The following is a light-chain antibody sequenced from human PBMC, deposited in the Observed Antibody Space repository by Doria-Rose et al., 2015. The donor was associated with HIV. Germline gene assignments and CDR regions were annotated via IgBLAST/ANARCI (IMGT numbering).Light chain of an antibody. CDR2: DGS. CDR3: HQYGTSWT. J-gene: IGKJ1*01. CDR1: QSFSSTY. Sequence: EIVMTQSPGTLSLSPGERATLSCRASQSFSSTYLAWYQQKPGQAPCLLIYDGSTRSTGIPDRFSASGSGTDFTLTSNRPEPEDFALYYCHQYGTSWTFGQGTKVEI. V-gene: IGKV3-20*01.